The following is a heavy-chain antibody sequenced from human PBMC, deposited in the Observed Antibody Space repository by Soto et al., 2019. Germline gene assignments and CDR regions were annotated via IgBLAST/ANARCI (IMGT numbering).Heavy chain of an antibody. CDR3: AKGNRNLEKYSSSSGYDY. J-gene: IGHJ4*02. V-gene: IGHV3-23*01. D-gene: IGHD6-6*01. Sequence: GGSLRLSCAASGFTSSSYAMSWVRQAPGKGLEWVSAISGSGGSTYYADSVKGRFTISRDNSKNTLYLQMNSLRAEDTTVYHCAKGNRNLEKYSSSSGYDYWGQGTLVTVSS. CDR1: GFTSSSYA. CDR2: ISGSGGST.